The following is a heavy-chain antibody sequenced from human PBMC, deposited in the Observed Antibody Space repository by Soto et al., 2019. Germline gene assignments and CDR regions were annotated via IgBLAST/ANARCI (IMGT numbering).Heavy chain of an antibody. J-gene: IGHJ3*02. D-gene: IGHD2-2*01. CDR2: INPNSGGT. Sequence: GASVKVSCKASGYTFTGYYMHWVRQAPGQGLEWMGWINPNSGGTNYAQKFQGWVTMTRDTSISTAYMELSRLRSDDTAVYYCARGKGPGYRSSTSCYGAFDIWGQGTMVTVSS. CDR1: GYTFTGYY. V-gene: IGHV1-2*04. CDR3: ARGKGPGYRSSTSCYGAFDI.